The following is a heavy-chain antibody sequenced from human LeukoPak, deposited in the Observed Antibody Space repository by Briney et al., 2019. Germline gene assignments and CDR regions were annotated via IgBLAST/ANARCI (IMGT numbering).Heavy chain of an antibody. CDR2: ISYDGSNK. CDR1: GFTFSSYA. V-gene: IGHV3-30-3*01. D-gene: IGHD1-20*01. J-gene: IGHJ6*02. Sequence: GRSLRLSCAASGFTFSSYAMHWVRQAPGKGLEWVAVISYDGSNKYYADSVKGRFTISRDNAKNSLYLQMNSLRAEDTAVYYCARDFPQITGTDYYYYGMDVWGQGTTVTVSS. CDR3: ARDFPQITGTDYYYYGMDV.